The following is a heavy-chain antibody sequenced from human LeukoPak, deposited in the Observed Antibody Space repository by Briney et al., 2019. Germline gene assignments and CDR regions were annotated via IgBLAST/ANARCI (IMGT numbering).Heavy chain of an antibody. CDR1: GFTFSSYG. CDR3: AKAGIVVVPAAYDY. V-gene: IGHV3-33*06. CDR2: IWYDGSNK. J-gene: IGHJ4*02. D-gene: IGHD2-2*01. Sequence: PGRSLRLSCAASGFTFSSYGMHWVRQAPGKGLEWVAVIWYDGSNKYYADSVKGRFTISRDNSKNTLYLQMNSLRAEDTAVYYCAKAGIVVVPAAYDYWGQGTLVTVSS.